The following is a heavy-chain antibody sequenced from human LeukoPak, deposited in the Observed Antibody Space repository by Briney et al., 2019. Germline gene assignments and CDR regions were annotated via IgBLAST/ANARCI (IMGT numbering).Heavy chain of an antibody. CDR2: VSSGFHA. CDR3: VREARGYHYTYFDY. J-gene: IGHJ4*02. Sequence: GGSLRLSCTASGFTLGSHDMHWVRHIPGQGLEWVAAVSSGFHAFFADSVQGRLTVSREDARNSLYLQMNSLRAGDTAVYYCVREARGYHYTYFDYWGQGTLVTVSS. CDR1: GFTLGSHD. D-gene: IGHD5-18*01. V-gene: IGHV3-13*01.